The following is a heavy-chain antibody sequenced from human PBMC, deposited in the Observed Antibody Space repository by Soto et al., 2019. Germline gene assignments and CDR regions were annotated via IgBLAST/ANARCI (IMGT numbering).Heavy chain of an antibody. CDR2: IIPILGIA. CDR1: GGTFSSYT. V-gene: IGHV1-69*02. CDR3: ASAEVDYCSSTSCSESYYYYYGMDV. D-gene: IGHD2-2*01. J-gene: IGHJ6*02. Sequence: GASVKVSCKASGGTFSSYTISWVRQAPGQGLEWMGRIIPILGIANYAQKFQGRVTITADKSTSTAYMELSSLRSEDTAVYYCASAEVDYCSSTSCSESYYYYYGMDVWGQGTTVTVSS.